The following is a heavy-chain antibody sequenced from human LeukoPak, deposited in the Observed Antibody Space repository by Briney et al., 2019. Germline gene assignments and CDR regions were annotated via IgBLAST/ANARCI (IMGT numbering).Heavy chain of an antibody. Sequence: PSETLSLTCTVSGGSISSYYWSWIRQPAGKGLEWIGRIYTSGSTNYNPSLKSRVTMSVDTSKNQLSLKLSSVTAADTAVYYCARDSPRAAGRNWFDPWGQGTLVTVSS. J-gene: IGHJ5*02. CDR1: GGSISSYY. CDR3: ARDSPRAAGRNWFDP. V-gene: IGHV4-4*07. CDR2: IYTSGST. D-gene: IGHD6-13*01.